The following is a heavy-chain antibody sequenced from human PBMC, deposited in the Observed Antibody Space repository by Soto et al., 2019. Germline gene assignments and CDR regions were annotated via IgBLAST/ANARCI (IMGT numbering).Heavy chain of an antibody. D-gene: IGHD6-6*01. V-gene: IGHV4-30-4*01. CDR2: ISYSGST. Sequence: PSETLSLTCTVSGGSISSGNYYWSWIRQPPGKGLEWIGFISYSGSTYYSTSLKSRVTISVDTSKNQFSLKLNSVTAADTAVYYCARVSYSSYPRYYHYGMDAWGQGTTVTVSS. J-gene: IGHJ6*02. CDR3: ARVSYSSYPRYYHYGMDA. CDR1: GGSISSGNYY.